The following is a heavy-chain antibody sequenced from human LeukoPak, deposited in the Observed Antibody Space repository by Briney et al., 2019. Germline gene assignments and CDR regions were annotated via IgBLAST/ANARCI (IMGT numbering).Heavy chain of an antibody. J-gene: IGHJ5*02. V-gene: IGHV1-2*02. CDR2: INPKSGGT. D-gene: IGHD3-22*01. CDR1: GHTFIDYY. Sequence: ASVKVSCKASGHTFIDYYIHWVRQAPGQGLEWMGWINPKSGGTKSAQKFQGRVTMTSDTSISTAYMELNRLESDDTAVYFCARDRADDSSGYYCAWGQGSLVTVSS. CDR3: ARDRADDSSGYYCA.